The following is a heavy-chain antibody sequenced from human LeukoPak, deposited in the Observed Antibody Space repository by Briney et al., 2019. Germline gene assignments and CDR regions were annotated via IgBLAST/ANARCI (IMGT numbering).Heavy chain of an antibody. D-gene: IGHD6-19*01. CDR1: GFTFSDYW. V-gene: IGHV3-7*05. Sequence: PGGSLRLSCAASGFTFSDYWMSWLRQAPGKGLEWVATIKPDGSETYYVDSVKGRFTISRDNAKNSLYLQMNSLGTEDTALYYCAKDLDSSGWYEFPPVGYWGQGTLVTVSS. CDR2: IKPDGSET. J-gene: IGHJ4*02. CDR3: AKDLDSSGWYEFPPVGY.